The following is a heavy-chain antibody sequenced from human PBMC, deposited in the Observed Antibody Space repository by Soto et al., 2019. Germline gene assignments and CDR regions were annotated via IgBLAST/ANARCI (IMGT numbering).Heavy chain of an antibody. CDR3: ARRLAGTSLGIDY. D-gene: IGHD6-19*01. CDR1: GGSISSSRYY. J-gene: IGHJ4*02. V-gene: IGHV4-39*01. CDR2: IDYSGST. Sequence: SETLSLTCTVSGGSISSSRYYWGWIRQPPGKGLEWIGSIDYSGSTYYNPSLRSRVTISVDTSKNQFSLKLSSVTAADTAVYYCARRLAGTSLGIDYWGQGTLVTVSS.